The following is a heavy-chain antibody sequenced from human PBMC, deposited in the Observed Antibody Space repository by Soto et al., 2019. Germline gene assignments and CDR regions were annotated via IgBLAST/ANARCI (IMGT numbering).Heavy chain of an antibody. Sequence: GESLKISCKGSGYSFTSYWISWVRQMPGKGLEWMGRIDPSDSYTNYSPSFQGHVTISADKSISTAYLQWSSLKASDTAMYYCAKASDYGGNSHYYYYGMDVWGQGTTVTSP. D-gene: IGHD4-17*01. CDR2: IDPSDSYT. CDR3: AKASDYGGNSHYYYYGMDV. J-gene: IGHJ6*02. CDR1: GYSFTSYW. V-gene: IGHV5-10-1*01.